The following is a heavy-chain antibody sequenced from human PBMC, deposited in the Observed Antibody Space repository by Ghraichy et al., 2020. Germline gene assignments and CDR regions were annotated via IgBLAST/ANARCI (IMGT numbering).Heavy chain of an antibody. CDR2: ISSRSRAI. J-gene: IGHJ4*02. CDR3: AREPSWELLGVDY. CDR1: GFTFSSYN. D-gene: IGHD1-26*01. Sequence: GGSLRLSCAASGFTFSSYNMNWVRQAPGKGLEWVSYISSRSRAIYYADSVRGRFTIYRDNAKKSLYLQMNSLRDEDTAVYYCAREPSWELLGVDYWGQGTLVTVSS. V-gene: IGHV3-48*02.